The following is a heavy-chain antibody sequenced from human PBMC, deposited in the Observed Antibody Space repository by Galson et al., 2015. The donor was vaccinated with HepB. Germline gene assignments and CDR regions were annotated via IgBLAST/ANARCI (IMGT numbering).Heavy chain of an antibody. CDR3: ASKAGGGKDYYYGMDV. J-gene: IGHJ6*02. CDR1: GFTFSSYW. V-gene: IGHV3-53*04. Sequence: SLRLSCAASGFTFSSYWMHWVRQAPGKGLEWVPVIYSGGSTYYADSVKGRFTISRHNSKNTLYLQMNSLRAEDTAVYYCASKAGGGKDYYYGMDVWGQGTTVTVSS. CDR2: IYSGGST. D-gene: IGHD3-16*01.